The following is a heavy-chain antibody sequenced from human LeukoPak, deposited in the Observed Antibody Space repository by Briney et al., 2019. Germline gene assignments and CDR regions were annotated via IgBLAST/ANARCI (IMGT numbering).Heavy chain of an antibody. Sequence: SVKVSCKASGGTFSSYAISWVRQAPGQGLEWKGGIIPIFGTANYAQKFQGRVTITTDESTSTAYMELSSLRSEDTAVYYCARDRGTGYSGSYLDFDYWGQGTLVTVSS. CDR3: ARDRGTGYSGSYLDFDY. CDR1: GGTFSSYA. V-gene: IGHV1-69*05. CDR2: IIPIFGTA. D-gene: IGHD1-26*01. J-gene: IGHJ4*02.